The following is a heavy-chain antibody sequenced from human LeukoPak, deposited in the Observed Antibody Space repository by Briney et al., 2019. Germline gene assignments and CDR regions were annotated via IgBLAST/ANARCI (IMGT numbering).Heavy chain of an antibody. D-gene: IGHD1-26*01. CDR2: IRYDGSNK. Sequence: PGGSLRLSCAASGFTFSNYGIHWVRQAPGKGLDWVAFIRYDGSNKYYADSVKGRFTISRDNSKNTLYLQMNSLRAEDAAVHYCAREGSYYSDAFDIWGQGTMVTVSS. CDR3: AREGSYYSDAFDI. V-gene: IGHV3-30*02. J-gene: IGHJ3*02. CDR1: GFTFSNYG.